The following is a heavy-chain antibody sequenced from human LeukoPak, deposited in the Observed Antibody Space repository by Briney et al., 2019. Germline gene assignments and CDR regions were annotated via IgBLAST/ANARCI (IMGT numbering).Heavy chain of an antibody. Sequence: SETLSLTCAVYGGSSSGYYWSWIRQPPGKGLEWIGEINHSGSTNYNPSLKSRVTISVDTSKNQFSLKLSSVTAADTAVYYCARGQGDDYGDPRGYFDLWGRGTLVTVSS. V-gene: IGHV4-34*01. CDR1: GGSSSGYY. J-gene: IGHJ2*01. CDR2: INHSGST. CDR3: ARGQGDDYGDPRGYFDL. D-gene: IGHD4-17*01.